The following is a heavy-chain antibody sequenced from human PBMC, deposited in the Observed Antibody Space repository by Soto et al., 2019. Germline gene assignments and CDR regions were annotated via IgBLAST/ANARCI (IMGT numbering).Heavy chain of an antibody. CDR3: AKFTPRGYVSADDH. Sequence: EVQVLESGGSLVQPGGSLRLSCAASGFTFSSYVMIWVRQAPGKGLEWVSGISGSGGSTFYADSVKGRFTISRDNSKNTLYLQMDSLRVEDTAVYYCAKFTPRGYVSADDHWGQGTLVTVSS. J-gene: IGHJ4*02. V-gene: IGHV3-23*01. D-gene: IGHD5-12*01. CDR1: GFTFSSYV. CDR2: ISGSGGST.